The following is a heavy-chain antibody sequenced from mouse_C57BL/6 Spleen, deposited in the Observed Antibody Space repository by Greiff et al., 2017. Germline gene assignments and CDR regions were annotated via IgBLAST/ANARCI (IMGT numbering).Heavy chain of an antibody. CDR3: ARSFITTVYYAMDY. V-gene: IGHV1-69*01. CDR2: IDPSDSYT. Sequence: QVQLQQPGAELVMPGASVKLSCKASGYTFTSYWMHWVKQRPGQGLEWIGEIDPSDSYTNYNQKFKGKSTLTVDKSSSTAYMQLSSLTSEDSAVYYCARSFITTVYYAMDYWGQGTSVTVSS. J-gene: IGHJ4*01. D-gene: IGHD1-1*01. CDR1: GYTFTSYW.